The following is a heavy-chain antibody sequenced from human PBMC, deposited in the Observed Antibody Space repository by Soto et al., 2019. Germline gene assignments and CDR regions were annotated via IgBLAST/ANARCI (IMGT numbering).Heavy chain of an antibody. CDR1: GYNFTSYA. D-gene: IGHD3-10*01. J-gene: IGHJ4*02. CDR2: SNAGNGNA. V-gene: IGHV1-3*01. CDR3: GSVVWLGEVSSAVFEC. Sequence: QVQLVQSGAEVKKPGASVKISCKASGYNFTSYAMYWVRQAPGQRLEWMGWSNAGNGNAKYSQKFQDRVTINRDTSATTAYMELSSLRSEDTAVYYCGSVVWLGEVSSAVFECWGQGTLVTVSS.